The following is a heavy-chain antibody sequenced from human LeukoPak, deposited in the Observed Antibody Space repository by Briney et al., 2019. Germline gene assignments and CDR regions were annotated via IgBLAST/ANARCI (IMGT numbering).Heavy chain of an antibody. CDR3: ARLSYYYDIDY. V-gene: IGHV4-34*01. CDR1: GGSLSGYY. CDR2: INHSGST. Sequence: PSETLSLTCDVYGGSLSGYYWSWIRQPPGKGLEWIGEINHSGSTNYNPSLKSRVTISVDTSKNQFSLKLSSVTAADTAVYYCARLSYYYDIDYWGQGTLVTVSS. D-gene: IGHD3-22*01. J-gene: IGHJ4*02.